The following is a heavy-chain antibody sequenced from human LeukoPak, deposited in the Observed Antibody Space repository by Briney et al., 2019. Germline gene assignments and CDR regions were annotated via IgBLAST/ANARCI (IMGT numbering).Heavy chain of an antibody. CDR2: IKSDGTST. CDR1: GFSFSSHW. Sequence: GGSLRLSCAASGFSFSSHWMHWVRQVPGKGLVWVSHIKSDGTSTSYADSVKGRFTISRDNAKSTLYLQMNSLRAEDTAVYYCARDLWCGADCYGTFDIWGQGTMVSVSS. CDR3: ARDLWCGADCYGTFDI. J-gene: IGHJ3*02. D-gene: IGHD2-21*02. V-gene: IGHV3-74*01.